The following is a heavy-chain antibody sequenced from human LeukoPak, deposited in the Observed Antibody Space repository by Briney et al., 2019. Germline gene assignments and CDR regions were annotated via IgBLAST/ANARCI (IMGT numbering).Heavy chain of an antibody. CDR3: ARARGYDILTGYYRGWYFDL. D-gene: IGHD3-9*01. CDR2: IYYTGST. CDR1: GGSISSSSYY. V-gene: IGHV4-31*03. Sequence: PSETLSLTCTVSGGSISSSSYYWGWIRQRPGKGLEWIGYIYYTGSTYYNPSLKSRLTVSVDTSKNQFSLRLSSVTAADTAVYYCARARGYDILTGYYRGWYFDLWGRGTLVTVSS. J-gene: IGHJ2*01.